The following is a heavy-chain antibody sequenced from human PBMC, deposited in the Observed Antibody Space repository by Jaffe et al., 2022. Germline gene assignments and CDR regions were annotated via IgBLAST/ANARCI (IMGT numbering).Heavy chain of an antibody. Sequence: EVQLVESGGGLVQPGGSLRLSCAASGFTFSSYEMNWVRQAPGKGLEWVSYISSSGSTIYYADSVKGRFTISRDNAKNSLYLQMNSLRAEDTAVYYCARVDGYSYGYDAFDIWGQGTMVTVSS. CDR3: ARVDGYSYGYDAFDI. CDR2: ISSSGSTI. V-gene: IGHV3-48*03. D-gene: IGHD5-18*01. CDR1: GFTFSSYE. J-gene: IGHJ3*02.